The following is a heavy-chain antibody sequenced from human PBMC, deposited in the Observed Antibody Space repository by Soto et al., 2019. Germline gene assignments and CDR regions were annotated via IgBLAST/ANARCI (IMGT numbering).Heavy chain of an antibody. D-gene: IGHD3-10*01. J-gene: IGHJ4*02. Sequence: EVQLLESGGGLVQPGGSLRLSCAASGFTFSSYAMSWVRQAPGKGLEWVSAISGSGGSTYYADSVKGRFTISRDNSKNTLYLQMNSLRPEDTAVYYCAKDREGGWFGTPFDYWGQGTLVTVSS. CDR1: GFTFSSYA. CDR3: AKDREGGWFGTPFDY. V-gene: IGHV3-23*01. CDR2: ISGSGGST.